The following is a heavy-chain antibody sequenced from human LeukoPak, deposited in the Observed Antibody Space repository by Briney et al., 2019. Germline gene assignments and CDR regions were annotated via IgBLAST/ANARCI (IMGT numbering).Heavy chain of an antibody. D-gene: IGHD3-22*01. J-gene: IGHJ4*02. V-gene: IGHV3-33*01. CDR3: AREGDYDSSGYYLPYFDY. CDR1: GFTFSSYG. Sequence: PGGSLRLSCAAPGFTFSSYGMHWVRQAPGKGLEWVAVIWYDGSNKYYADSVKGRFTISRDNSKNTLYLQMNSLRAEDTAVYYCAREGDYDSSGYYLPYFDYWGQGTLVTVSS. CDR2: IWYDGSNK.